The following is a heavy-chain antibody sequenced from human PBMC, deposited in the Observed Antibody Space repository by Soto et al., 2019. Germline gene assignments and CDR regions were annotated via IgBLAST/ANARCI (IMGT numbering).Heavy chain of an antibody. D-gene: IGHD3-3*01. Sequence: PGGSLRLSCAASGFTFSTYGMHWVRQAPGKGLEWVAVIWFDGTKKYYADSVNGRFTISRDNSKNTLYLQMNSLRAEDTAVYYCVSQIFWSGSTDNGMDVWGQGTAVTVSS. J-gene: IGHJ6*02. CDR1: GFTFSTYG. V-gene: IGHV3-33*01. CDR2: IWFDGTKK. CDR3: VSQIFWSGSTDNGMDV.